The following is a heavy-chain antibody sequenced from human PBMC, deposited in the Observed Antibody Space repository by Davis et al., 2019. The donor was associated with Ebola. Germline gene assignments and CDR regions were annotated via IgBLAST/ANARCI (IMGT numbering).Heavy chain of an antibody. D-gene: IGHD3-16*01. CDR1: GFTFSSYS. Sequence: GESLKISCAASGFTFSSYSMNWVRQAPGKGLEWVSSISSSSSYIYYADSVKGRFTISRDNAKNSLYLQMNSLRAEDTAVYYCARDYDYIWGSYHYPDYWGQGTLVTVSS. J-gene: IGHJ4*02. CDR3: ARDYDYIWGSYHYPDY. V-gene: IGHV3-21*01. CDR2: ISSSSSYI.